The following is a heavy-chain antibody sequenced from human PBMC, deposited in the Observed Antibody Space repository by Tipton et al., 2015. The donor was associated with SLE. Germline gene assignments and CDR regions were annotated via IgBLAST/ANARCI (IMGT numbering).Heavy chain of an antibody. CDR2: IFRSGNA. J-gene: IGHJ4*02. V-gene: IGHV4-30-2*01. D-gene: IGHD4-17*01. Sequence: TLSLTCAVSGDSINSGDYSWSWIRQPPGKGLEWIGYIFRSGNAYYNPPLNSRVTISVDKSKNQFSLKLSSVTVADTAVYYCAKDYNHDNADYNWGQGTLVIVSS. CDR3: AKDYNHDNADYN. CDR1: GDSINSGDYS.